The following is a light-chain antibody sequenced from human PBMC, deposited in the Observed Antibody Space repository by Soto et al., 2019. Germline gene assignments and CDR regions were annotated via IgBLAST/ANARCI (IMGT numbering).Light chain of an antibody. Sequence: EIVMTQSPASLSSSPVEGITLCCRASQSIANNLAWHQQKPGQAPRVLIYGASKRATGIPDRFSGSGSGTDFSLTISRLEPEDFAVYYCQQYGSSPGLTFGGGTKVDIK. J-gene: IGKJ4*01. CDR3: QQYGSSPGLT. CDR1: QSIANN. V-gene: IGKV3-20*01. CDR2: GAS.